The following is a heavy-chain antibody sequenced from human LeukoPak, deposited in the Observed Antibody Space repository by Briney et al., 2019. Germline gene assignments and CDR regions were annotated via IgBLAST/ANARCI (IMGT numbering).Heavy chain of an antibody. CDR3: ASSEGFYYYYMDV. CDR2: IYSGGST. Sequence: GGSLRLSCAASGFTVSSNYMSWVRQAPGKGLEWVSVIYSGGSTYYADSVKGRFTISRDNSKNTLHLQMNSLRAEDTAVYYCASSEGFYYYYMDVWGKGTTVTVSS. CDR1: GFTVSSNY. V-gene: IGHV3-53*01. D-gene: IGHD1-14*01. J-gene: IGHJ6*03.